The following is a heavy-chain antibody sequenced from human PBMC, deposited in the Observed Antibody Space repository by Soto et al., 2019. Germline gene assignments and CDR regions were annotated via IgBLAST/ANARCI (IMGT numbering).Heavy chain of an antibody. D-gene: IGHD3-16*01. Sequence: QVQLVQSASEVMKPGASVKVSCKTSGYTFIRYGITWVRQAPGQRLEWMGWISPYNDQTIYAQKLQGRVTMTADTSMRTVYMELTSWKSDDTAVYFCASGRYYDYAWGKLSHYGWDVWGQGTSVTVSS. V-gene: IGHV1-18*01. CDR1: GYTFIRYG. CDR3: ASGRYYDYAWGKLSHYGWDV. J-gene: IGHJ6*02. CDR2: ISPYNDQT.